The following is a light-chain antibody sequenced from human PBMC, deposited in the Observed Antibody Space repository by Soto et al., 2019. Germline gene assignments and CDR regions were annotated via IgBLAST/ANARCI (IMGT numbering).Light chain of an antibody. CDR3: QQYGTSPYT. CDR1: QSVISSC. CDR2: DAS. J-gene: IGKJ2*01. V-gene: IGKV3-20*01. Sequence: EVVLTQSPGTLSLSPGERATLSCRASQSVISSCLAWYQQKPGQAPRLLIYDASSRATGIPDRFSGSGSGTDFTLTISRLEPEDFAVYFCQQYGTSPYTFGQGTKLEIK.